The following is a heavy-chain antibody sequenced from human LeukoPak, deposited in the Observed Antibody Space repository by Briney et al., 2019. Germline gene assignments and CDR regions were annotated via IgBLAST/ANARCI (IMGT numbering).Heavy chain of an antibody. Sequence: PSETLSLTCTVSGGSISSSSYYWSWIRQPPGKGLEWIGYIYYSGSTNYNPSLKSRVTISVDTSKNQFSLKLSSVTAADTAVYYCAREIDAFDIWGQGTMVTVSS. J-gene: IGHJ3*02. V-gene: IGHV4-61*01. CDR1: GGSISSSSYY. CDR2: IYYSGST. CDR3: AREIDAFDI.